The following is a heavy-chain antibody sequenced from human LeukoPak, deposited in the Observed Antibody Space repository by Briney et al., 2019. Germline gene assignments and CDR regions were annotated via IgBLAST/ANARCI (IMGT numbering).Heavy chain of an antibody. Sequence: GGSLRLSCAASGFTFSSYAMHWVRQAPGKGLEWVAVVSYDGSNKYYADSVKGRFTISRDNSKNTLYLQMNSLRAEDTAVYYCARSGRALLEWLPTYYYYGMDVWGKGTTVTVSS. J-gene: IGHJ6*04. CDR3: ARSGRALLEWLPTYYYYGMDV. CDR2: VSYDGSNK. D-gene: IGHD3-3*01. V-gene: IGHV3-30*04. CDR1: GFTFSSYA.